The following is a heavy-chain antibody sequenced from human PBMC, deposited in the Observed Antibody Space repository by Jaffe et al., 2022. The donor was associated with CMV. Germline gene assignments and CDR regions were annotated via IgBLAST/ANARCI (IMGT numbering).Heavy chain of an antibody. Sequence: QVQLQQWGAGLLKPSETLSLTCAVYGGSFSGYYWSWIRQPPGKGLEWIGEINHSGSTNYNPSLKSRVTISVDTSKNQFSLKLSSVTAADTAVYYCARGRRYCSSTSCHRGFDYWGQGTLVTVSS. CDR1: GGSFSGYY. CDR2: INHSGST. J-gene: IGHJ4*02. V-gene: IGHV4-34*01. CDR3: ARGRRYCSSTSCHRGFDY. D-gene: IGHD2-2*01.